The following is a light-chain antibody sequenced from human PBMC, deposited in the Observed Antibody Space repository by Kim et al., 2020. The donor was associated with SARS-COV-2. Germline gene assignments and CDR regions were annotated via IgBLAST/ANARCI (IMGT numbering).Light chain of an antibody. CDR2: DVS. V-gene: IGLV2-14*01. CDR1: SSDVGGYNY. Sequence: QSALTQPASVSGSPGQSITISCTGTSSDVGGYNYVSWYQQHPGKAPKVMIYDVSKRPSGVSNRFSGYKSGNTASLTISGLQAEDEADYYCSSYTSSSTYVFGTGTKVTVL. CDR3: SSYTSSSTYV. J-gene: IGLJ1*01.